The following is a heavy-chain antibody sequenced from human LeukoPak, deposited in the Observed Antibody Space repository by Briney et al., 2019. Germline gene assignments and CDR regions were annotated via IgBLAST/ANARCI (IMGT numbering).Heavy chain of an antibody. CDR2: IYYSGST. V-gene: IGHV4-59*08. D-gene: IGHD3-3*01. J-gene: IGHJ4*02. Sequence: PSETLSLTCTVSGGSISSYYWSWIRQPPGKGLEWIGYIYYSGSTNYNPSLKSRVTISVGTSKNQFSLKLSSVTAADTAVYYCARRAIYDFWSGPFDYWGQGTLVTVSS. CDR1: GGSISSYY. CDR3: ARRAIYDFWSGPFDY.